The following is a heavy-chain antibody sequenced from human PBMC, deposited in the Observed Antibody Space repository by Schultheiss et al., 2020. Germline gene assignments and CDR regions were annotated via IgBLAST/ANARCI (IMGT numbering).Heavy chain of an antibody. Sequence: GGSLRLSCAASGFTFSSYDMHWVRQATGKGLEWVSAIGTAGDPYYPGSVKGRFTISRDNSKNTVYLQMNSLRGEDTAVYYCAKDFDLWFGEFHSFDYWGQGTLVTVSS. CDR2: IGTAGDP. CDR1: GFTFSSYD. J-gene: IGHJ4*02. V-gene: IGHV3-13*05. CDR3: AKDFDLWFGEFHSFDY. D-gene: IGHD3-10*01.